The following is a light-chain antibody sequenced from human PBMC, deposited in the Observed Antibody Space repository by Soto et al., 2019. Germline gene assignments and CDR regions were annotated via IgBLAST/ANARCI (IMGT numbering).Light chain of an antibody. CDR2: GAS. CDR1: QSVSSN. V-gene: IGKV3-15*01. CDR3: QQSFSTLIT. J-gene: IGKJ5*01. Sequence: ILMTQSPATLSVSPGERATLSCRASQSVSSNLAWYKQKPGQAPRLLIYGASTRATGIPARFSGGGSGTDFTLTISSLQPEDFATYYCQQSFSTLITFGQGTRLENK.